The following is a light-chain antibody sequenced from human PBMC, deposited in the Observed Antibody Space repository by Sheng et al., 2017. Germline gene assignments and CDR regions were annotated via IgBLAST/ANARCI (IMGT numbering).Light chain of an antibody. CDR1: QSISHF. V-gene: IGKV3-11*01. J-gene: IGKJ4*01. CDR2: DAS. CDR3: QQRSHWLT. Sequence: EIVLTQSPATLSLSPGDRATLSCRASQSISHFLAWYQQQPGQSPRLLIYDASIRATGIPARFIGSGSGTDFTLTIAGLETEDFAVYYCQQRSHWLTFGGGTKVE.